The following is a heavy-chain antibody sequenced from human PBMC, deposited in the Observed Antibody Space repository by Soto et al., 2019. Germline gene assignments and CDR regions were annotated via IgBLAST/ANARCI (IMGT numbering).Heavy chain of an antibody. Sequence: QVQLVQSGAEVKKPGSSVKVSCKSSGGSFTRYTFNWVRQAPGQGLELMGRIIPVIGIANNAQKFQGRRTITADTYPSTAYMERRSLSSEDTAVYFCASECAFGDHAFDFWGQGTMVTVSS. CDR2: IIPVIGIA. CDR3: ASECAFGDHAFDF. J-gene: IGHJ3*01. CDR1: GGSFTRYT. D-gene: IGHD3-10*01. V-gene: IGHV1-69*02.